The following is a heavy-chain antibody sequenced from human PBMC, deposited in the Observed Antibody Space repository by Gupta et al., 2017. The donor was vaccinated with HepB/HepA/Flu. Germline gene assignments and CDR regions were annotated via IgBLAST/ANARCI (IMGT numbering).Heavy chain of an antibody. V-gene: IGHV3-48*03. J-gene: IGHJ4*02. CDR2: ISSSGSTI. CDR3: ARVGRGSAAGGDFDY. Sequence: EVQLVQSGGGLVMPGGSMRLSCSAPGFTCSSKEMNGVRQAPGKGMEGVSYISSSGSTIYYADAVKGRFIIARANAKNSLYLQMNVLRAEDTAVYYCARVGRGSAAGGDFDYWGQGTLVTVSS. CDR1: GFTCSSKE. D-gene: IGHD3-10*01.